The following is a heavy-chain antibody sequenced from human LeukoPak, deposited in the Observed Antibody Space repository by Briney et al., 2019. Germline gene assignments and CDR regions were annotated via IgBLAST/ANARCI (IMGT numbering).Heavy chain of an antibody. Sequence: PSETLSLTCTVSGVSISSSNSYWGWIRQPPGKGLEWIVSIYYSGNTYYNASLKSQVSISINTSKNQFSLKLSSVTAADTAVYYCARDQYYYGSGGGIDYWGQGTLVTVSS. CDR3: ARDQYYYGSGGGIDY. J-gene: IGHJ4*02. V-gene: IGHV4-39*07. CDR2: IYYSGNT. D-gene: IGHD3-10*01. CDR1: GVSISSSNSY.